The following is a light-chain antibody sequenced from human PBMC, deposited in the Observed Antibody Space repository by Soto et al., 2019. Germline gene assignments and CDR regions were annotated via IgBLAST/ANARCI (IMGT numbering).Light chain of an antibody. CDR1: SSDVGSYNL. Sequence: QSALTQPASVSGSPGQSITISCTGTSSDVGSYNLVSWYQQHPGKAPKLMIYEGSKRPSGVSNRFSGSKSGNTASLTISGLQAEDEADYYCYFIVFGGGTKLTVL. J-gene: IGLJ3*02. CDR3: YFIV. CDR2: EGS. V-gene: IGLV2-23*01.